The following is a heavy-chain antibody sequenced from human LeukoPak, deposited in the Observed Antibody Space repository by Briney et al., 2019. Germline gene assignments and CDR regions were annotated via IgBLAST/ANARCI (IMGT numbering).Heavy chain of an antibody. D-gene: IGHD2-2*01. CDR2: ISAYNGNT. J-gene: IGHJ5*02. CDR3: ARVRARGVVPPQRGFDP. V-gene: IGHV1-18*01. Sequence: ASVTVSYKASGYTFNNYGISWVRQAPGQGLEWMGWISAYNGNTNYAQKLQGRVTITTDTSTSTAYVELRSLRSDGTAVYYCARVRARGVVPPQRGFDPWGQGTLVTVSS. CDR1: GYTFNNYG.